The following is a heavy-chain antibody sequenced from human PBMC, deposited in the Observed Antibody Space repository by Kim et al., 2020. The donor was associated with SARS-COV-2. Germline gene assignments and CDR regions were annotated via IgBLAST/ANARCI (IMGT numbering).Heavy chain of an antibody. J-gene: IGHJ4*02. V-gene: IGHV4-34*01. Sequence: SETLSLTCAVYGGSFSGYYWSWIRQPPGKGLEWIGEINHSGSTNYNPSLKSRVTISVDTSKNQFSLKLSSVTAADTAVYYCARGLAGGYSSGWYYFDYWGQGTLVTVSS. CDR1: GGSFSGYY. D-gene: IGHD6-19*01. CDR3: ARGLAGGYSSGWYYFDY. CDR2: INHSGST.